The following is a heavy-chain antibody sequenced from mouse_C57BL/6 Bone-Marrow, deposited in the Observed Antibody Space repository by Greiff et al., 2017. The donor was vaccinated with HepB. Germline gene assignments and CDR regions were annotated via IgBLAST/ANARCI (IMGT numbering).Heavy chain of an antibody. CDR3: ARHEDYGSSARAWFAY. V-gene: IGHV1-62-2*01. J-gene: IGHJ3*01. CDR2: FYPGSGSI. Sequence: VQLVESGAELVKPGASVKLSCKASGYTFTEYTIHWVKQRSGQGLEWIGWFYPGSGSIKYNENFKDKATLTADKSSSTVYMELSRLTSEDSAVYCCARHEDYGSSARAWFAYWGQGTLVTVSA. CDR1: GYTFTEYT. D-gene: IGHD1-1*01.